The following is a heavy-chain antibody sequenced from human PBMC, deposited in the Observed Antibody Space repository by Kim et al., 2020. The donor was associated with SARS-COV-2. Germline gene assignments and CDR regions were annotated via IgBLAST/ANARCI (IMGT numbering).Heavy chain of an antibody. CDR1: GYTFTSYY. D-gene: IGHD2-21*01. J-gene: IGHJ5*02. CDR2: INPSGGST. CDR3: ARDVDCGGDCSLGPNWFDP. Sequence: ASVKVSCKASGYTFTSYYMHWVRQAPGQGLEWMGIINPSGGSTSYAQKFQGRVTMTRDTSTSTVYMELSSLRSEDTAVYYCARDVDCGGDCSLGPNWFDPWGQGTLVTVSS. V-gene: IGHV1-46*01.